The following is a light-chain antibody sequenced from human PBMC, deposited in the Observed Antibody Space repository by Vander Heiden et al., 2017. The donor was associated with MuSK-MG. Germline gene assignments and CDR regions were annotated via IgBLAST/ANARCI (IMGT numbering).Light chain of an antibody. CDR2: DAS. Sequence: DIQMTQSPSSLSASVGDRVTITCQARQDISNYLNWYQQKPGKGPKLLIYDASNLETGVPSRFSRSGSGTDFTFTISSLQPEDIATYYCQQYDNLPITFGQGTRLEIK. J-gene: IGKJ5*01. CDR3: QQYDNLPIT. V-gene: IGKV1-33*01. CDR1: QDISNY.